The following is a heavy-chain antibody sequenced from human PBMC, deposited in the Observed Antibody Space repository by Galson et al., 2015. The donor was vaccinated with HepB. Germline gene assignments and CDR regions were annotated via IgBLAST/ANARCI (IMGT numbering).Heavy chain of an antibody. V-gene: IGHV4-59*01. CDR2: IYYSGST. Sequence: TLSLTCTVSGGSISSYYWSWIRQPPGKGLEWIGYIYYSGSTNYNPSLKSRVTISVDTSKNQFSLKLSSVTAADTAVYYCARMVYLAGGNDAFDIWGQGTMVTVSS. CDR1: GGSISSYY. J-gene: IGHJ3*02. CDR3: ARMVYLAGGNDAFDI. D-gene: IGHD4-23*01.